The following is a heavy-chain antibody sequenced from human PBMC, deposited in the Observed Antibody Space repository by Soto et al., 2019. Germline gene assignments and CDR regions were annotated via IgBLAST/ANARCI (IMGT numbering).Heavy chain of an antibody. D-gene: IGHD3-22*01. CDR3: ARRVANYYDIGGDAFDI. J-gene: IGHJ3*02. CDR1: GYSFTSYW. Sequence: GESLKISCKGSGYSFTSYWIGWVRQMPGKGLEWMGIIYPGDSDTRYSPSFQGQVTISADKSISTAYLQWSSLKASDTAMYYCARRVANYYDIGGDAFDIWGHGTMVTVSS. V-gene: IGHV5-51*01. CDR2: IYPGDSDT.